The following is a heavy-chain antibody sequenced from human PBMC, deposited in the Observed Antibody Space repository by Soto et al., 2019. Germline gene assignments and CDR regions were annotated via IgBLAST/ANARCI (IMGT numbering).Heavy chain of an antibody. V-gene: IGHV1-69*01. J-gene: IGHJ6*02. CDR2: IIPIFGTE. CDR1: GGTFSSYA. D-gene: IGHD4-17*01. Sequence: QVQLVQSGGEVKKPGSSVKVSCKASGGTFSSYAISWVRQGPGQGLEWMGGIIPIFGTENYAQKFQGRVTITADESTSTAYMELSSLRSEDTAVYYCARDSGGTTVAFGIDVWGQGTTVTVSS. CDR3: ARDSGGTTVAFGIDV.